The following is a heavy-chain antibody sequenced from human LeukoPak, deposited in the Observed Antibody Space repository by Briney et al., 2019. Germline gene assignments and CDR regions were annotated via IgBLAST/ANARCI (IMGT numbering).Heavy chain of an antibody. D-gene: IGHD6-19*01. CDR3: ARGGTYSNDWGYYFDY. CDR1: GYTFTDYA. V-gene: IGHV1-3*01. CDR2: INVGNGNT. J-gene: IGHJ4*02. Sequence: ASVKVSCKASGYTFTDYAIHWVRQAPGQGLDWMGWINVGNGNTKYSQRFQDRVTITRDTSASTAYMHLISLRSEDTAVYYCARGGTYSNDWGYYFDYWGQGSLVTVS.